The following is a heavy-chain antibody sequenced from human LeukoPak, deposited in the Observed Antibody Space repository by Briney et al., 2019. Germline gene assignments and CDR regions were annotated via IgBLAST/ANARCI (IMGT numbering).Heavy chain of an antibody. CDR1: GGSISSYY. Sequence: SETLSLTCTVSGGSISSYYWSWIRQPPGKGLEWIGYNHYSGSTNYNPSLKSRVTMSVDTSKNQFSLKMTSVTAADTAVYYCARDSGKLAFGVQHWGQGTLVTVSS. V-gene: IGHV4-59*12. CDR2: NHYSGST. D-gene: IGHD3-10*01. J-gene: IGHJ1*01. CDR3: ARDSGKLAFGVQH.